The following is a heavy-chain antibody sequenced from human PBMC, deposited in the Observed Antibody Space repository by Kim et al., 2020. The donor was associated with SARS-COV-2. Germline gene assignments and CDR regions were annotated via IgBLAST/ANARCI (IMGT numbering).Heavy chain of an antibody. J-gene: IGHJ6*02. CDR2: ISAYNGNT. CDR3: AREGSGYSSSWYYYYYGMDV. V-gene: IGHV1-18*01. D-gene: IGHD6-13*01. Sequence: ASVKVSCKASGYTFTSYGISWVRQAPGQGLEWMGCISAYNGNTNYAQKLQGRVTMTTDTSTSTAYMELRSLRSDDTAVYYCAREGSGYSSSWYYYYYGMDVWGQGTTVTVSS. CDR1: GYTFTSYG.